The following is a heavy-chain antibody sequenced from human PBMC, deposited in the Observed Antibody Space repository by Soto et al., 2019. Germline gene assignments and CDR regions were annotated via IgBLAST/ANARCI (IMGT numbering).Heavy chain of an antibody. Sequence: EVQLVESGGGLVQPGGSLRLSCAASGFTFSSYSMNWVRQAPGTGLEWVSYISSSSSTIYYADSVKGRFTISRDNAKNSLYLQMNSLRDEDTAVYYCARGTESYDFWSGYYGGGNWFDPWGQGTLVTVSS. CDR3: ARGTESYDFWSGYYGGGNWFDP. V-gene: IGHV3-48*02. CDR1: GFTFSSYS. J-gene: IGHJ5*02. CDR2: ISSSSSTI. D-gene: IGHD3-3*01.